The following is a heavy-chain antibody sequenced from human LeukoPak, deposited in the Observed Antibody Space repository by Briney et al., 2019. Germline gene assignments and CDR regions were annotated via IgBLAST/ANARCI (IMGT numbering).Heavy chain of an antibody. J-gene: IGHJ1*01. CDR2: VIPIFSTP. CDR1: VDTCSGNA. Sequence: SFKDSRKASVDTCSGNAICSVRQGPGQGGEWMGAVIPIFSTPNYTQRLQGIVTISADKSPSTAYMELSSLTSEDTAVYYCARGSASGSYYKGAGYFHNWGQGTLVTVSS. D-gene: IGHD3-10*01. CDR3: ARGSASGSYYKGAGYFHN. V-gene: IGHV1-69*06.